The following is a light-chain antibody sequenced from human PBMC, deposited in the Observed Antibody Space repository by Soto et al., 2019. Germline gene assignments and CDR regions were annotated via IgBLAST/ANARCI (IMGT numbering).Light chain of an antibody. CDR2: KSS. V-gene: IGKV1-5*03. CDR3: QQSNSYSRT. Sequence: DIQMTQSPSTLSASVGDRVTITCRANQSISTWLAWYQQEPGKAPKLLIYKSSHLDSGVPSRFSGSGSGTEFTLTISSLQPDDFATYYCQQSNSYSRTFGQGTKVEIK. CDR1: QSISTW. J-gene: IGKJ1*01.